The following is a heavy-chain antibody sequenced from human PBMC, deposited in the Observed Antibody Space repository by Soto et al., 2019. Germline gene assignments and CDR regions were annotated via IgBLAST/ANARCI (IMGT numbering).Heavy chain of an antibody. CDR3: VRGGSNYAS. CDR2: IKPDESEK. D-gene: IGHD4-4*01. CDR1: GFTCSDSW. V-gene: IGHV3-7*01. J-gene: IGHJ5*02. Sequence: EVQLVESGGGLVQPGGSLRLSCTASGFTCSDSWMTWVRQAPGKGLEWVARIKPDESEKKYADSVKGRFSISRDNAKNYMDLQMDSLRGEDTAVYYCVRGGSNYASWGQGTLVTVSS.